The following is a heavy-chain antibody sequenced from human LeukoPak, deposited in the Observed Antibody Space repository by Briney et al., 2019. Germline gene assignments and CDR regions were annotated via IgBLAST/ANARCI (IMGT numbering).Heavy chain of an antibody. Sequence: GGSLRLSCAASGFTFRSYAMSWVRQAPGKGLEWVSAISGSGGSTYYADSVKGRFTISRDNSKNTLYLQMNSLRAEDTAVYYCAKAKASPYYDFWSGYYYFDYWGQGTLVTVSS. D-gene: IGHD3-3*01. J-gene: IGHJ4*02. CDR1: GFTFRSYA. CDR3: AKAKASPYYDFWSGYYYFDY. CDR2: ISGSGGST. V-gene: IGHV3-23*01.